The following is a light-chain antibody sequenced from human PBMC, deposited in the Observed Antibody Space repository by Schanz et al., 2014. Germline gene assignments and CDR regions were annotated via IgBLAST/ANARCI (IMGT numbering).Light chain of an antibody. CDR1: SGRSNYI. V-gene: IGLV4-60*02. CDR3: QTWGTGIVV. CDR2: LEGSGSY. Sequence: QSVLTQSSSASASLGSSVKLTCTLSSGRSNYIIAWHQQQPGTAPRYLMKLEGSGSYNRGSGVPDRFSGSSSGADRYVTISNLQFEDEADYYCQTWGTGIVVFGGGTKLTVL. J-gene: IGLJ2*01.